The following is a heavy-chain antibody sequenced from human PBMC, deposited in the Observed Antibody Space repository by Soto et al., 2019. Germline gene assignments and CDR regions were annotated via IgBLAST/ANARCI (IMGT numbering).Heavy chain of an antibody. V-gene: IGHV4-4*07. CDR1: GGTISGCY. D-gene: IGHD3-3*01. CDR3: ARGQRFSDWFDP. CDR2: IYSSGST. J-gene: IGHJ5*02. Sequence: PSETLSLTCTVTGGTISGCYWTWIRQSAGGGLEWIGRIYSSGSTNYNPSLKSRVTISLDTSMNHFSLRLSSVTAADTAVYYCARGQRFSDWFDPWGQGTLVTVSS.